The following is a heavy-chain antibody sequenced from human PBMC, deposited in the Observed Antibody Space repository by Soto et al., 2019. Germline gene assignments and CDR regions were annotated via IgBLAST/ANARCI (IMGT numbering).Heavy chain of an antibody. V-gene: IGHV1-69*13. CDR1: GCTFSSYA. Sequence: SVKVSCKASGCTFSSYAISCVRQAPGQGLEWMGGIIPIFGTANYAQKFQGRVTITADESTSTAYMELSSLRSEDTAVYYCARSFIVVVVAAHYYYGMDVWGQGTTVTVSS. CDR2: IIPIFGTA. D-gene: IGHD2-15*01. CDR3: ARSFIVVVVAAHYYYGMDV. J-gene: IGHJ6*02.